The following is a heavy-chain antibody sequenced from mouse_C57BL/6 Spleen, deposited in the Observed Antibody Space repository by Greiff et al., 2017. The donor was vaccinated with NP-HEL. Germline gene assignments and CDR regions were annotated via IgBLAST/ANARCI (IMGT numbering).Heavy chain of an antibody. V-gene: IGHV2-6*01. CDR1: GFSLTSYG. CDR3: ASLNYYGSRVWFAY. CDR2: IWGVGST. J-gene: IGHJ3*01. Sequence: VQLKESGPGLVAPSQRLSITCTVSGFSLTSYGVDWVRQSPGKGLEWLGVIWGVGSTNYNSALKSRLSISKDNSKSQVFLKMNSLQTDDTAMYYCASLNYYGSRVWFAYWGQGTLVTVSA. D-gene: IGHD1-1*01.